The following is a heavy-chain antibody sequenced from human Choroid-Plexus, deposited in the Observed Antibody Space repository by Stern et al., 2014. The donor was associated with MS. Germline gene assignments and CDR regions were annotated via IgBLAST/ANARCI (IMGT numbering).Heavy chain of an antibody. CDR1: GFTLGSWA. CDR2: VSYDGSNK. CDR3: AKDRQYLTYFFDH. V-gene: IGHV3-30*18. Sequence: VQLVESGGGVVQPGRPRRLSCVASGFTLGSWAMHWVRQAPGKGLEWVAGVSYDGSNKYYADSVKGRFTISRDNSQNTRYMQMSSLRPEDTAVYYCAKDRQYLTYFFDHWGQGSLVTVSS. J-gene: IGHJ5*02. D-gene: IGHD2/OR15-2a*01.